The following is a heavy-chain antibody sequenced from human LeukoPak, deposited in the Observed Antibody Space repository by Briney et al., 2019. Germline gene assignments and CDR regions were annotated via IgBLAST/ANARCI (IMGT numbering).Heavy chain of an antibody. CDR1: GASISSYY. Sequence: SSETLSLTCTVSGASISSYYWSWIRQSPGKGLEWIGYIYYSGSTKYNPSLKSRVTISVDTSKNQVSLKLSSVTAADTAVYYCARKDFWSGHFDYWGQGTQVTVSS. CDR2: IYYSGST. V-gene: IGHV4-59*01. J-gene: IGHJ4*02. CDR3: ARKDFWSGHFDY. D-gene: IGHD3-3*01.